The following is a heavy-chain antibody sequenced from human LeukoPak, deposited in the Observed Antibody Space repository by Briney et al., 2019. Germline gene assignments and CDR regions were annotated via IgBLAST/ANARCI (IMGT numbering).Heavy chain of an antibody. Sequence: GGSLRLSCAASGFTFSDYGMSWVRQAPGKGLEWVSAISAGGGATSYAESVKGRFIISRDNSKSTLDLQMSSLGAEDTAVYYCAIPPYRVSYALATGGQGTLLTVSS. CDR1: GFTFSDYG. V-gene: IGHV3-23*01. J-gene: IGHJ4*02. CDR3: AIPPYRVSYALAT. D-gene: IGHD1-26*01. CDR2: ISAGGGAT.